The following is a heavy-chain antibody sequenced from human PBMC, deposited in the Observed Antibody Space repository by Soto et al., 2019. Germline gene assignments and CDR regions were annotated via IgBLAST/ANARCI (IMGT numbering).Heavy chain of an antibody. Sequence: EVQLVESGGGLVQPGKSLRLSCAVSGFTFEDYAMHWVRQAPGKGLEWVSGISWNSGRIGYADSVKGRFTISRDNTKNSLYLQMNSLRLEDTALYYCARVPHYYDSGSSFQPFEWWGQGTLVTVSS. D-gene: IGHD3-22*01. CDR2: ISWNSGRI. CDR3: ARVPHYYDSGSSFQPFEW. J-gene: IGHJ4*02. V-gene: IGHV3-9*01. CDR1: GFTFEDYA.